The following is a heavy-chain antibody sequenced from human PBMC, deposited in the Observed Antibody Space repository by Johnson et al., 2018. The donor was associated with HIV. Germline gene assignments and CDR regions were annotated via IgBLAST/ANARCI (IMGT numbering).Heavy chain of an antibody. D-gene: IGHD2-15*01. CDR2: INWNGGST. CDR3: ARGSRYCSGGSCPEAFDI. CDR1: GFTFDDYG. V-gene: IGHV3-20*04. Sequence: VQLVESGGGVVRPGGSLRLSCAASGFTFDDYGMSWVRQAPGKGLEWVSGINWNGGSTGYADSVKGRFTISRDNAKNSLYLQMNSLRAEDTALYFCARGSRYCSGGSCPEAFDIWGQGTMVTGSS. J-gene: IGHJ3*02.